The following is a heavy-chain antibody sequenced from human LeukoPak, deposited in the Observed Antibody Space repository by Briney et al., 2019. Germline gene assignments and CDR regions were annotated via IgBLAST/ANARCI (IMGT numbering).Heavy chain of an antibody. CDR2: ISWNGGST. J-gene: IGHJ6*03. CDR1: GFTFDDYG. Sequence: PGGSLRLSCAASGFTFDDYGMSWVRQAPGKGLEWVSGISWNGGSTGYADSVKGRITISRDSAKNSLYLQMNSLRVEDTALYYCARYPSGLGYMDVWGKGTTVTVSS. CDR3: ARYPSGLGYMDV. V-gene: IGHV3-20*04. D-gene: IGHD3-10*01.